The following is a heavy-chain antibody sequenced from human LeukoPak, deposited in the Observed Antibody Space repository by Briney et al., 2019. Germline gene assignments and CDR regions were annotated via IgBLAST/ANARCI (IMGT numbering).Heavy chain of an antibody. CDR3: ARDQRAWSYDGSWKWWFVP. J-gene: IGHJ5*02. V-gene: IGHV1-18*04. Sequence: GSVKVSCQASGYTFTSYGFRWVGQAPGQGLEGMGWISAYNGYTTYAQKLQGRLTITTDTSTITAYMELGSLRSDDTAVYYCARDQRAWSYDGSWKWWFVPWGQGTLITVSS. D-gene: IGHD3-10*01. CDR1: GYTFTSYG. CDR2: ISAYNGYT.